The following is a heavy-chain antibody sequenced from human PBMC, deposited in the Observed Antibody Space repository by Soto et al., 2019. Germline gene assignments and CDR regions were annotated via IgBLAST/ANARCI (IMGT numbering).Heavy chain of an antibody. CDR2: IDYSGST. Sequence: SETLSLTCTVSGDSVRSGIYYWSWIRQPPGKRLELIGFIDYSGSTNHNPSLKSRVTISIDTSKNQFSLKLKSVTAADTAVYYCARVGYHSCDYLSEWFDSWGQGTLVTVSS. CDR1: GDSVRSGIYY. V-gene: IGHV4-61*01. CDR3: ARVGYHSCDYLSEWFDS. D-gene: IGHD3-22*01. J-gene: IGHJ5*01.